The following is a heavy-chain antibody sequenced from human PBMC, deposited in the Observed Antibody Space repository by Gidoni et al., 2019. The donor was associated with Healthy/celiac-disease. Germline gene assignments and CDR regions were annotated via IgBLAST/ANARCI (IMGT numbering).Heavy chain of an antibody. V-gene: IGHV1-69*01. Sequence: QVQLVQSGAEVKKHGSSVKVSCKASGGTFSSYAISWVRPAPGQGLAWMGGIIPIFGTANYAQKFQGRVTITADETTSTAYMELSSLRSKDTAVYYCARDRRGDYGDYVFGYYYYYGMDVWGQGTTVTVSS. J-gene: IGHJ6*02. CDR1: GGTFSSYA. CDR3: ARDRRGDYGDYVFGYYYYYGMDV. D-gene: IGHD4-17*01. CDR2: IIPIFGTA.